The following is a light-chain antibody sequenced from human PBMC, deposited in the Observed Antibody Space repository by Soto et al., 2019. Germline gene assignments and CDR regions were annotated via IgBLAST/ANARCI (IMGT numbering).Light chain of an antibody. J-gene: IGKJ4*01. CDR2: GAS. V-gene: IGKV1-39*01. Sequence: DIQMTQSPSSLSVSVGDRVTITCRASQTISASLNWFQKKPGKSPQLLIYGASTLQSGVPSRFSGSGSGTYFALTISDLQTEDSATYFCQQGFSPLLSFGGGTRVDI. CDR3: QQGFSPLLS. CDR1: QTISAS.